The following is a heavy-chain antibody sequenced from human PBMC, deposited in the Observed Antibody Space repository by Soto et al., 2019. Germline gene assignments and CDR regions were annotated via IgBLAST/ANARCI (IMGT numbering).Heavy chain of an antibody. D-gene: IGHD1-26*01. V-gene: IGHV3-15*07. CDR1: GFTISNPG. J-gene: IGHJ3*02. CDR2: IKSKSDGGTT. Sequence: GGSLRVSCAASGFTISNPGMHCVSKTPGKGLEWIGRIKSKSDGGTTDYAAPVKGRFTISRDDSKNTLYLQMNSLKTEDTAVYYCTATLSYGGPYDAFDIWGQGTMVTVSS. CDR3: TATLSYGGPYDAFDI.